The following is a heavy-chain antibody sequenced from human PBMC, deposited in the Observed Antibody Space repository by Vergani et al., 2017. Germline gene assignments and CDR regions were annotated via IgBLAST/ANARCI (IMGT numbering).Heavy chain of an antibody. D-gene: IGHD1/OR15-1a*01. CDR1: GGSISSRTSY. CDR3: ARGNSAYPTSGMDV. Sequence: QVQLQESGPGLVKPSQTLSLTCTVSGGSISSRTSYWSWIRQPAGKGLEWIGRVYTSGSTNYNPSLKSRVTMSVDTSKNQFSLKLSSVTATDTAVYYCARGNSAYPTSGMDVWRQGTTVSVCS. CDR2: VYTSGST. J-gene: IGHJ6*02. V-gene: IGHV4-61*02.